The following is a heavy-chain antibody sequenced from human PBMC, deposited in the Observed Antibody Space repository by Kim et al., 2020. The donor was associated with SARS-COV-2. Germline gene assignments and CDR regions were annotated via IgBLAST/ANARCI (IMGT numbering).Heavy chain of an antibody. V-gene: IGHV1-69*04. CDR2: A. Sequence: ANYAQKFQGRVTITAAKSTSTAYMELSSLRSEDTAVYYCARDYIGGFDYWGQGTLVTVSS. D-gene: IGHD2-15*01. J-gene: IGHJ4*02. CDR3: ARDYIGGFDY.